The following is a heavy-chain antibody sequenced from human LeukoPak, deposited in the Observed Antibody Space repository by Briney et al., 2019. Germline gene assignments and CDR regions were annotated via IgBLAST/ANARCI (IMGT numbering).Heavy chain of an antibody. CDR2: TYYRSKWYN. CDR1: GDSVSSNSAA. V-gene: IGHV6-1*01. CDR3: ARDTYSGYDSLFGNYFYYAMDV. D-gene: IGHD5-12*01. Sequence: SQTLSLTCAIPGDSVSSNSAAWNWIRQSPSRGLEWLGRTYYRSKWYNDYAVSVKSRITINPDTSRNQFSLQLNSVTPEDTAVYYCARDTYSGYDSLFGNYFYYAMDVWGQGTTVTVSS. J-gene: IGHJ6*02.